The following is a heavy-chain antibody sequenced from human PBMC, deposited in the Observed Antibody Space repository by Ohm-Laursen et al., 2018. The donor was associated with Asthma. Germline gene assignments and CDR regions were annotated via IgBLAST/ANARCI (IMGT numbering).Heavy chain of an antibody. D-gene: IGHD3-3*01. Sequence: SLRLSCAASGFNFGTYGMHWVRQAPGKGPEWVAVISQDGSSEYYADSVKGRFTASRDDSKNTLYLQMNSLRPDDTAVYYCARDVMEWYLPAFDFWGQGTLVTVSS. J-gene: IGHJ4*02. CDR2: ISQDGSSE. CDR1: GFNFGTYG. V-gene: IGHV3-30*03. CDR3: ARDVMEWYLPAFDF.